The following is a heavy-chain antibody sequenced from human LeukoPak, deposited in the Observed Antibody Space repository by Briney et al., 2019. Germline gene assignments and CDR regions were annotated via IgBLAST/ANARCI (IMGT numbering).Heavy chain of an antibody. J-gene: IGHJ4*02. D-gene: IGHD3-22*01. CDR1: GGSFSGYY. V-gene: IGHV4-34*01. CDR2: INHSGST. Sequence: SSETLSLTCAVYGGSFSGYYWSWIRQPPGKGLEWIGEINHSGSTNYNPSLKSRVTISVDTSKNQFSLKLSSVTAADTAVYYCARVKGSGYYYVFDYWGQGTLVTVSS. CDR3: ARVKGSGYYYVFDY.